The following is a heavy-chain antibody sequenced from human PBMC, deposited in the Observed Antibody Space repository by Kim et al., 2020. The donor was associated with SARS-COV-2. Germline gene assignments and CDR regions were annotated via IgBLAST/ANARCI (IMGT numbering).Heavy chain of an antibody. J-gene: IGHJ4*02. CDR3: TGPAGSTPNYCDY. Sequence: AQRCQGRVTMARDTSTNTVYMELSSLRSEDTAVYYCTGPAGSTPNYCDYWGQGTLVTVSS. V-gene: IGHV1-46*01.